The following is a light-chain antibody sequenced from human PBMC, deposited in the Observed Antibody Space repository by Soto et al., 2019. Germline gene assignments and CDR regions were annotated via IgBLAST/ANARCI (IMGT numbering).Light chain of an antibody. Sequence: EIVLTQSPGTLSLSPGERATLSCRASQSVSSSYLAWYQQKPGQAPRLLIYGASSRATGIPDRFSGSGSGTDFTLTISRLEPEAFAVYYCQQYCSSPYTFGRGTKLEIK. CDR1: QSVSSSY. CDR2: GAS. J-gene: IGKJ2*01. V-gene: IGKV3-20*01. CDR3: QQYCSSPYT.